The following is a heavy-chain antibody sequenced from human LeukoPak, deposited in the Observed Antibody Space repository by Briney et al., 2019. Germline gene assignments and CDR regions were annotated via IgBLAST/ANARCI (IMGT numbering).Heavy chain of an antibody. J-gene: IGHJ4*02. CDR1: GGTFSSYA. CDR3: ARSRVANGDYFLEDV. V-gene: IGHV1-8*03. CDR2: MNPNIGTT. D-gene: IGHD4-17*01. Sequence: ASVKVSCKASGGTFSSYAISWVRQAPGQGLEWMGWMNPNIGTTDYAQRFQGRVTITMNTSISTTYMELSSLRSEDTAVYYCARSRVANGDYFLEDVWGQGTLVTVSS.